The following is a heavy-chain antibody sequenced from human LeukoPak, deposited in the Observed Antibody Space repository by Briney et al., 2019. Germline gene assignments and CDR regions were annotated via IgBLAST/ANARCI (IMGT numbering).Heavy chain of an antibody. CDR3: ARAMTGYYSWASYYFDY. V-gene: IGHV3-53*01. CDR2: MYSGGDT. CDR1: GFTVSSNY. Sequence: GGSLRLSCAASGFTVSSNYMSWIRQAPGKGLEWVSVMYSGGDTYYADSVKGRFTISRDNSKNTLYLQMNSLRAEDTAVYYCARAMTGYYSWASYYFDYWGQGTLVTVSS. D-gene: IGHD3-9*01. J-gene: IGHJ4*02.